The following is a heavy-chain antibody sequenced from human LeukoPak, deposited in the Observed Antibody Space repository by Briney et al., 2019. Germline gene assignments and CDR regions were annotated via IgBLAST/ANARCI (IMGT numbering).Heavy chain of an antibody. Sequence: PGRSLRLSCAASGFTFDDYAMHWVRHPPGKGLEWVSGISWNSGSIAYADSVKGRFTISRDNAKNSLYLQMNSLRAEDTAVYYCARTYCGGDYYSEVPGHWGQGTLVTVSS. D-gene: IGHD2-21*02. V-gene: IGHV3-9*01. CDR2: ISWNSGSI. CDR3: ARTYCGGDYYSEVPGH. CDR1: GFTFDDYA. J-gene: IGHJ1*01.